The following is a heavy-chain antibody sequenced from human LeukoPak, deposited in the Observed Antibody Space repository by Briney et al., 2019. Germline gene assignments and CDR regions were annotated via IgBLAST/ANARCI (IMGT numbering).Heavy chain of an antibody. V-gene: IGHV4-34*01. J-gene: IGHJ3*02. CDR1: GGSFSGYY. Sequence: SETLSLTCAVYGGSFSGYYWGWIRQPPGKGLEWIGSIYYSGSTYYNPSLKSRVTISVDTSKNQFSLRLRSVTAADTAVYYCARDRYYYDSSGYYSAFDTWGQGTMVTVSS. CDR2: IYYSGST. D-gene: IGHD3-22*01. CDR3: ARDRYYYDSSGYYSAFDT.